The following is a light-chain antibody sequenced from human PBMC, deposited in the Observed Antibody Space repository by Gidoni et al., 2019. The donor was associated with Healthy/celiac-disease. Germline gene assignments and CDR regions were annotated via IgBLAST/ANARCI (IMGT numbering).Light chain of an antibody. CDR3: QQSYSTLPFT. CDR1: QSISSY. Sequence: DIQMTQSPSSLSASVGDRVTITCRASQSISSYLNWDQQKPGKAPKLLIYAASSLQRGVPSRFSGSGSGTDLTLTISSLQPEDFATYYCQQSYSTLPFTFGPGTKVEIK. CDR2: AAS. J-gene: IGKJ3*01. V-gene: IGKV1-39*01.